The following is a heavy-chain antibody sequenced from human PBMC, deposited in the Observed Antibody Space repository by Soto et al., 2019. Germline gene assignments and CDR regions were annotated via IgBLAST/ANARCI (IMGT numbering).Heavy chain of an antibody. J-gene: IGHJ5*02. CDR1: GFTFSSYA. CDR3: ASGYSSGWYVGSWFDP. CDR2: ISGSGGST. D-gene: IGHD6-19*01. V-gene: IGHV3-23*01. Sequence: SLRLSCAASGFTFSSYAMSWVRQAPGKGLEWVSAISGSGGSTYYADSVKGRFTISRDNPKNTLYLQMNSLRAEDTAVYYCASGYSSGWYVGSWFDPWGQGTLVTVSS.